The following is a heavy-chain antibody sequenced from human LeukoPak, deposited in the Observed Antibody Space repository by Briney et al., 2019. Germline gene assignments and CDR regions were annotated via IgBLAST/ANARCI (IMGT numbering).Heavy chain of an antibody. Sequence: GRSLRLSCAASGFTFSSYAMHWVRQAPGKGLEWVAVISYDGSNKYYADSVKGRFTISRDNSKNTLYLQMNSLRAEDTAVYYCARVQTYYYDSSGLTDYWGQGTLVTLSS. V-gene: IGHV3-30*01. CDR3: ARVQTYYYDSSGLTDY. J-gene: IGHJ4*02. CDR1: GFTFSSYA. D-gene: IGHD3-22*01. CDR2: ISYDGSNK.